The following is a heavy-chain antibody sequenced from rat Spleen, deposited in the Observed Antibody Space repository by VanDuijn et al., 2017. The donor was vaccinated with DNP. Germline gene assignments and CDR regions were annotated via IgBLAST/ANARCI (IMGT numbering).Heavy chain of an antibody. V-gene: IGHV3-1*01. CDR3: ARWPGYNPPYAMDA. CDR2: ISYSGTT. D-gene: IGHD1-4*01. J-gene: IGHJ4*01. Sequence: EVQLQESGPGLVKPSQSLSLTCSVTGYSIISNYWGWIRKFPGNKMEWIGHISYSGTTSYHPSLKSRISITRDTSKNQFFLQLSSVTTEDTATYHCARWPGYNPPYAMDAWGQGTSVTVSS. CDR1: GYSIISNY.